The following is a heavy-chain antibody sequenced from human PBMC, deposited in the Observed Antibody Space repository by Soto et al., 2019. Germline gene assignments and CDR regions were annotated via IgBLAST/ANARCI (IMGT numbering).Heavy chain of an antibody. CDR2: IIPIFGTA. CDR1: GGTFSSYA. V-gene: IGHV1-69*13. CDR3: ASRIRHEYSSGRYNWFDP. J-gene: IGHJ5*02. Sequence: SVKVSCKASGGTFSSYAISWVRQAPGQGLEWMGGIIPIFGTANYAQKFQGRVTITADESTSTAYMELSSLRSEDTAVYYCASRIRHEYSSGRYNWFDPWGQGTLVTVSS. D-gene: IGHD6-19*01.